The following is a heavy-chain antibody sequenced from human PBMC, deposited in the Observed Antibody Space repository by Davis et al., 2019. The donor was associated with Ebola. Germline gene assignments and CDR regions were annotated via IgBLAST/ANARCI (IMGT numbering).Heavy chain of an antibody. CDR2: ISAYNGNT. CDR3: ARDEGPPLGDGYNYNAFDI. D-gene: IGHD5-24*01. Sequence: ASVNVSCKASGYTFTSYGISWVRQAPGQGLEWMGWISAYNGNTNYAQKLQGRVHMTTDTSTSTAYMELRSLRSDDTAVYYCARDEGPPLGDGYNYNAFDIWGQGTMVTVSS. V-gene: IGHV1-18*01. J-gene: IGHJ3*02. CDR1: GYTFTSYG.